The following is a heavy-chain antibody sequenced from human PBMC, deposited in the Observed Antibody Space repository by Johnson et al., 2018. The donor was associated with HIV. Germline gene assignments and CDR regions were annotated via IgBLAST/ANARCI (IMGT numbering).Heavy chain of an antibody. Sequence: QVQLVESGGGVVQPGRSLRLSCAASGFTFSSYAMHWVRQAPGKGLEWVAVISYDGSNKYYADSVKGRFTISRDTSKNTLFLPMNSLRAEDTAVYYCARGAPSWNYEPFSDAFDIWGQGTMVTVSS. CDR2: ISYDGSNK. V-gene: IGHV3-30*04. CDR3: ARGAPSWNYEPFSDAFDI. CDR1: GFTFSSYA. J-gene: IGHJ3*02. D-gene: IGHD1-7*01.